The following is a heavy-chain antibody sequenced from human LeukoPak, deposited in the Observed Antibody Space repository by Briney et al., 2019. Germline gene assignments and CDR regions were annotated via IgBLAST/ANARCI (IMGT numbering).Heavy chain of an antibody. Sequence: GGSLRLSCAASGFTFDNYAMTWVRQAPGKGLEWVSSISGSGGSTYYADSVKGRFTISRDNSKNTLYLQMNSLRAEDTAVYYCARGGSPVSFYYYYYGMDVWGQGTTVTVSS. CDR1: GFTFDNYA. CDR2: ISGSGGST. J-gene: IGHJ6*02. V-gene: IGHV3-23*01. CDR3: ARGGSPVSFYYYYYGMDV. D-gene: IGHD2/OR15-2a*01.